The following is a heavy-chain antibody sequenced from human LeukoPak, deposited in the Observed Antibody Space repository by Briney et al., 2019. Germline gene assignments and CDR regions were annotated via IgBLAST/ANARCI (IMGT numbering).Heavy chain of an antibody. Sequence: NPSETLSLTCIVSGGSIRTYSWNWIRQSPGNGLEWIGYISHSGTTSYRSSLKSRVTISVDTSKNQLSLKLASVTAADTAVYFCARWDDSAWAFGSWGPGTLVTVSS. D-gene: IGHD6-19*01. CDR3: ARWDDSAWAFGS. CDR1: GGSIRTYS. V-gene: IGHV4-59*08. J-gene: IGHJ4*02. CDR2: ISHSGTT.